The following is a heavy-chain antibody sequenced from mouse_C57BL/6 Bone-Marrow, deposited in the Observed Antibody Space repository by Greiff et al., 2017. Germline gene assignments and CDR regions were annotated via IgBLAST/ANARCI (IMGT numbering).Heavy chain of an antibody. J-gene: IGHJ1*03. Sequence: EVMLVESGEGLVKPGGSLKLSCAASGFTFSSYAMSWVRQTPEKRLEWVAYIRSGGGYIYYADTVKGRFTISRDNARNTLYLQMSRLKSEDTAMYYCTKFYYDYDYWYFDVWGTGTTVTVSS. CDR1: GFTFSSYA. CDR2: IRSGGGYI. D-gene: IGHD2-4*01. CDR3: TKFYYDYDYWYFDV. V-gene: IGHV5-9-1*02.